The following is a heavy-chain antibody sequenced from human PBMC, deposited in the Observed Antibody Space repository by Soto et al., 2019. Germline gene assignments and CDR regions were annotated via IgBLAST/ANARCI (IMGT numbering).Heavy chain of an antibody. CDR2: IIPIFATA. Sequence: QVQLVQSGAEVKKPGSSVKVSCKASGGTFSSYAISWVRQAPGQGLEWMGGIIPIFATADYAQKFQCRVTITADDSTSEADMELSGVRSEDTALYYFAIGIAGTVSYYYGMEVGGQGTKVTVSS. CDR3: AIGIAGTVSYYYGMEV. D-gene: IGHD1-20*01. J-gene: IGHJ6*02. V-gene: IGHV1-69*12. CDR1: GGTFSSYA.